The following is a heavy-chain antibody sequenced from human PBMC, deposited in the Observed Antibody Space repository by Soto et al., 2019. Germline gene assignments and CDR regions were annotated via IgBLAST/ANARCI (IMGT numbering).Heavy chain of an antibody. D-gene: IGHD2-2*01. CDR1: GFTFSNAW. CDR2: IKSKTDGGTT. Sequence: EVQLVESGGGLVKPGGALRLSCAASGFTFSNAWMIWVRQAPWKGLEWVGRIKSKTDGGTTDYAAPVKGRFTISRDDSTNTLYLQMNSLKTEDTAVYYCTTAPIVVVPAAPWGQGTLVTVSS. J-gene: IGHJ5*02. V-gene: IGHV3-15*01. CDR3: TTAPIVVVPAAP.